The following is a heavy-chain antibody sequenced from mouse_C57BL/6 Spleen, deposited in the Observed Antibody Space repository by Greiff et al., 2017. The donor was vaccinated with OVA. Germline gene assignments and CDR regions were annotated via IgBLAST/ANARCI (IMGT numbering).Heavy chain of an antibody. Sequence: HVQLQQPGAELVNPGASLKLSCKASGYTFTSYWMHWVKQRPGQGLEWIGMIHPNSGSTNYHEKFKSKATLTVDKSSSTAYMQLSSLTSEDSAVYSCARWADGRYYFDYWGQGTTLTVSS. CDR2: IHPNSGST. CDR3: ARWADGRYYFDY. CDR1: GYTFTSYW. V-gene: IGHV1-64*01. J-gene: IGHJ2*01. D-gene: IGHD2-3*01.